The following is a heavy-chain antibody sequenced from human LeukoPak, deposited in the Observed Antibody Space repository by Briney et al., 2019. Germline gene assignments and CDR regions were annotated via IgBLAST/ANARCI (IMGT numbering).Heavy chain of an antibody. D-gene: IGHD3-3*01. CDR3: ARGMGIPTTIFGVVIMGKGPYDAFDI. J-gene: IGHJ3*02. V-gene: IGHV1-69*13. Sequence: EASVKVSCKASGGTFSSYAISWVRQAPGQGLEWMGGIIPIFGTANYAQKFQGRVTITADESTSTAYMELSSLRSEDTAVYYCARGMGIPTTIFGVVIMGKGPYDAFDIWGQGTMVTVSS. CDR2: IIPIFGTA. CDR1: GGTFSSYA.